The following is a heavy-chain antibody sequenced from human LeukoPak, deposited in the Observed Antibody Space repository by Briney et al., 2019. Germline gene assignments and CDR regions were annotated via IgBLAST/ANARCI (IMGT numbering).Heavy chain of an antibody. V-gene: IGHV3-7*03. CDR2: IKQDGSEK. Sequence: GGSLRLSCAASGFTFSSYWMSWVRQAPGKGLEWVANIKQDGSEKYYVDSVKGRFTISRDNAKNSLYLQMNSLRAEDTAVYYCARGGRMVRGVEDYWGQGTLVTVSS. CDR3: ARGGRMVRGVEDY. J-gene: IGHJ4*02. D-gene: IGHD3-10*01. CDR1: GFTFSSYW.